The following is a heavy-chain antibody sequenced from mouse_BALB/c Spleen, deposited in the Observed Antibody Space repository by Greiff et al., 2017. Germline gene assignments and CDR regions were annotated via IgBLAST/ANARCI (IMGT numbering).Heavy chain of an antibody. D-gene: IGHD2-3*01. CDR2: ISSGSSTI. CDR3: ARCYDGYYSWYFDV. Sequence: EVKLVESGGGLVQPGGSRKLSCAASGFTFSSFGMHWVRQAPEKGLEWVAYISSGSSTIYYADTVKGRFTISRDNPKNTLFLQMTSLRSEDTAMYYCARCYDGYYSWYFDVWGAGTTVTVSS. V-gene: IGHV5-17*02. CDR1: GFTFSSFG. J-gene: IGHJ1*01.